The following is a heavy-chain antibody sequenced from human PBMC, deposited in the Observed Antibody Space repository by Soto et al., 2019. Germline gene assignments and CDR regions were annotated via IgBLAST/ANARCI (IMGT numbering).Heavy chain of an antibody. V-gene: IGHV1-3*01. D-gene: IGHD3-3*01. J-gene: IGHJ4*02. CDR2: INVGNGDT. CDR1: GYSFTTYT. CDR3: ARDMVRSLEWTYMYYFDY. Sequence: ASVKVSCKASGYSFTTYTMHWVLQAPGQGLEWMGWINVGNGDTKYSQKFQGRVTITRDTSARTAYMDLSSLRSDDTAVYYCARDMVRSLEWTYMYYFDYWGQGTLVTVSS.